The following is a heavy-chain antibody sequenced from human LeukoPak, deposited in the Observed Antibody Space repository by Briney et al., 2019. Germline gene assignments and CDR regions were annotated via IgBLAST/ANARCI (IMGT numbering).Heavy chain of an antibody. Sequence: SETLSLTCTVSGGSISSSSYYWGWIRQPPGKGLEWIGSIYHSGSTYYNPSLKSRVTISVDTSKNQFSLKLSSVTAADTAVYYCARNRAVGATVNFDYWGQGTLVTVSS. CDR1: GGSISSSSYY. V-gene: IGHV4-39*07. CDR2: IYHSGST. J-gene: IGHJ4*02. CDR3: ARNRAVGATVNFDY. D-gene: IGHD1-26*01.